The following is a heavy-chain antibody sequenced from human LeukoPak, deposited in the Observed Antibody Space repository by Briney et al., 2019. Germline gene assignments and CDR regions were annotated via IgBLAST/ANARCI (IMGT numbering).Heavy chain of an antibody. J-gene: IGHJ4*02. V-gene: IGHV4-34*01. CDR2: INHSGST. CDR1: GGSSSGYY. CDR3: AREGEYSSSWYGLFDY. Sequence: SETLSLTCAVYGGSSSGYYWSWIRQPPGKGLEWIGEINHSGSTNYNPSLKSRVTISVDTSKNQFSLTLSSVTAADTAVYYCAREGEYSSSWYGLFDYWGQGTLVTVSS. D-gene: IGHD6-13*01.